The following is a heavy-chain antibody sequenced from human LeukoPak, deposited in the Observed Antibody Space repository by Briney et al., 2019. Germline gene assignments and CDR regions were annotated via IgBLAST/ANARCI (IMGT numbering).Heavy chain of an antibody. V-gene: IGHV3-30*03. J-gene: IGHJ3*02. Sequence: GGSLRLSCAASGFTFSSYGMHWVRQAPGKGLEWVAVISYDGSNKYYADSVKGRFTISRHNSKNTLYLQMNSLRAEDTAVYYCAANYGDYGVYAFDIWGQGTMVTVSS. CDR2: ISYDGSNK. D-gene: IGHD4-17*01. CDR1: GFTFSSYG. CDR3: AANYGDYGVYAFDI.